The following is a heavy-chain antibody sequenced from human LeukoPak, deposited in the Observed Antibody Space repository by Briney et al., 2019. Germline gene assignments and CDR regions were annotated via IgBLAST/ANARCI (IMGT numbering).Heavy chain of an antibody. CDR3: ARRYYDSSGYPPHAEYFQH. CDR2: INHSGST. D-gene: IGHD3-22*01. J-gene: IGHJ1*01. CDR1: GGSFSGYY. Sequence: SETLSLTCAVYGGSFSGYYWSWIRQPPGKGLEWIGEINHSGSTNYNPSLKSRVTISVDTSKNQFSLKLSSVTAADTAVYHCARRYYDSSGYPPHAEYFQHWGQGTLVTVSS. V-gene: IGHV4-34*01.